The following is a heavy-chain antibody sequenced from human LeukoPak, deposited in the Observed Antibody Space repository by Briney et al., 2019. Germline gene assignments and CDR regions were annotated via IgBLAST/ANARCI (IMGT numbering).Heavy chain of an antibody. J-gene: IGHJ6*03. D-gene: IGHD2-2*01. Sequence: SETLSLTCTVSGGSISSYYWSWIRQPPGKGLEWIGYIYYSGSTNYNPSLKSRVTISVDTSKNQFSLKLSSVTAADTAVYYCARGVVPAAMLRYYYYYMDVWGKGTTVTISS. CDR2: IYYSGST. CDR1: GGSISSYY. CDR3: ARGVVPAAMLRYYYYYMDV. V-gene: IGHV4-59*01.